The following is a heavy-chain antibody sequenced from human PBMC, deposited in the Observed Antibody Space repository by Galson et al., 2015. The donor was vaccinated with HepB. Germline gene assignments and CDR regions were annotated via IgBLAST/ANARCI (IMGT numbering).Heavy chain of an antibody. J-gene: IGHJ4*02. V-gene: IGHV4-34*01. D-gene: IGHD1-14*01. CDR3: YAGHYFDS. CDR2: INHSGST. CDR1: GGSFSGYY. Sequence: LSLTCAVYGGSFSGYYWSWIRQPPGKGLEWIGEINHSGSTNYNPSLKSRVTISVDTSKNQFSLKLSSVTAADTAVYYCYAGHYFDSWGQGTLVTVSS.